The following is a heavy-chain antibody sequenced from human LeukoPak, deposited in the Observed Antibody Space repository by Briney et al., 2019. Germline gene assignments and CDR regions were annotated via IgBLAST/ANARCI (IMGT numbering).Heavy chain of an antibody. V-gene: IGHV1-2*02. Sequence: ASVKVSCKASGYTFTCYYMHWVRQAPGQGLEWMGWINPNSGGTNYAQKFQGRVTMTRDTSISTAYMELSRLRSDDTAVYYCARDSPVWSGSYYYYYGMDVWGQGTTVTVSS. CDR2: INPNSGGT. D-gene: IGHD3-3*01. J-gene: IGHJ6*02. CDR3: ARDSPVWSGSYYYYYGMDV. CDR1: GYTFTCYY.